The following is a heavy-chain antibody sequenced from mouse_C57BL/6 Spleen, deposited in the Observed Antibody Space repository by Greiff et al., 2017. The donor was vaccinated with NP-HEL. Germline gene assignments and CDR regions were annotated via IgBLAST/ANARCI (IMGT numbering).Heavy chain of an antibody. CDR1: GYTFTSYW. Sequence: QVQLQQPGAGLVMPGASVTLSCKASGYTFTSYWMHWVKQRPGQGLEWIGEIDPSDSYTNYNQKFKGKSTLTVDKSSSTAYMQLSSLTSEDSAVYYCASTGKYAMDYWGQGTSVTVSS. CDR3: ASTGKYAMDY. V-gene: IGHV1-69*01. D-gene: IGHD1-1*01. CDR2: IDPSDSYT. J-gene: IGHJ4*01.